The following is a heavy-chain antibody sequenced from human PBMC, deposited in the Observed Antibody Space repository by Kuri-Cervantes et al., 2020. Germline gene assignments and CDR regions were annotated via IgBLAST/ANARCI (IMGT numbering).Heavy chain of an antibody. CDR2: IVVGSGNT. CDR3: AADYGSWFDP. V-gene: IGHV1-58*02. J-gene: IGHJ5*02. D-gene: IGHD3-10*01. CDR1: GYIFTSYG. Sequence: SVKVSCKASGYIFTSYGISWVRQAPGQGLEWIGWIVVGSGNTNYAQKFQERVTITRDMSTSTAYMELSSLRSEDTAVYYCAADYGSWFDPWGQGTLVTVSS.